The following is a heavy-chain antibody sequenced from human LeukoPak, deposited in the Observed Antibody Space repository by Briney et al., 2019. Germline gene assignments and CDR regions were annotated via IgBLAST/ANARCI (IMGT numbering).Heavy chain of an antibody. J-gene: IGHJ4*02. Sequence: GGSLRLSCAASGFTFSSYGMSWVRQAPGKGLEWVSAISGSGGSTYYADSVKGRFTISRDNSKNTLYLQMNSLRAEETAVYYCAKFPTTYYYGSGSYYAADPHFDYWGQGTLVTVSS. CDR2: ISGSGGST. CDR3: AKFPTTYYYGSGSYYAADPHFDY. D-gene: IGHD3-10*01. V-gene: IGHV3-23*01. CDR1: GFTFSSYG.